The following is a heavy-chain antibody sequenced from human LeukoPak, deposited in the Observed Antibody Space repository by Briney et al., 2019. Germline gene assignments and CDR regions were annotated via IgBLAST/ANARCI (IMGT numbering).Heavy chain of an antibody. CDR1: GDSISSNSYY. Sequence: SETLSLTCTVSGDSISSNSYYWGWIRQPPGKGLECIGSIYYSGSTYYNPSLKSRVTISADTSKNQFSLKLSSVTAADTAVYYCARTGGANPTWFTYYFDYWGQGTLVTVSS. V-gene: IGHV4-39*01. D-gene: IGHD3-10*01. CDR2: IYYSGST. J-gene: IGHJ4*02. CDR3: ARTGGANPTWFTYYFDY.